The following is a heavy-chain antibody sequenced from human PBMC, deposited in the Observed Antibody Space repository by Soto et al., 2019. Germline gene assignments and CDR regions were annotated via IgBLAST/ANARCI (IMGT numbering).Heavy chain of an antibody. J-gene: IGHJ4*02. CDR1: GFTFSSYG. D-gene: IGHD3-9*01. CDR2: IWYDGSNK. CDR3: ARDPSPYILTGYYKAY. V-gene: IGHV3-33*01. Sequence: GGSLRLSCAASGFTFSSYGMHWVRQAPGKGLEWVAVIWYDGSNKYYADSVKGRFTISRDNSKNTLYLQMNSLRAEDTAVYYCARDPSPYILTGYYKAYWGQGTLVTVSS.